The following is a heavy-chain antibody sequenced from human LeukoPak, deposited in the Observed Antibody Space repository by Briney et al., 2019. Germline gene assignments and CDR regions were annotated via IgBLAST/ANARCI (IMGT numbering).Heavy chain of an antibody. D-gene: IGHD1-26*01. CDR1: GGSISSSSYY. CDR3: ARGRELDY. V-gene: IGHV4-39*01. Sequence: PSETLSLTCTVSGGSISSSSYYWGWIRQPPGKGLEWIGSIYYSGSTYYNPSLKSRVTISVDTSKNQFSLKLSSVTAADTAVYYCARGRELDYWGQGTLVTVSS. J-gene: IGHJ4*02. CDR2: IYYSGST.